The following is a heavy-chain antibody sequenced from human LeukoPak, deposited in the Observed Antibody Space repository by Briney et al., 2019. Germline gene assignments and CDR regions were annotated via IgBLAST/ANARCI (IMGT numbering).Heavy chain of an antibody. CDR2: IYYSGST. Sequence: SQTLSLTCTVSGGSISSGDYYWSWIRQHPGKGLEWIGYIYYSGSTYYNPSLKSRLTISVDTSKNQFSLKLSSVTAADTAVYYCARASTIFGHFAYWGRGTLVTVSS. CDR1: GGSISSGDYY. CDR3: ARASTIFGHFAY. J-gene: IGHJ4*02. D-gene: IGHD3-3*01. V-gene: IGHV4-31*03.